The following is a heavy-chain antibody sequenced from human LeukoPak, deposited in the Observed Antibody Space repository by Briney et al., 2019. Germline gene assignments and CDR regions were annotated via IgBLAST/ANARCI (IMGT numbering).Heavy chain of an antibody. CDR1: GGTFITYA. Sequence: SVKVSCKASGGTFITYAISWVRQAPGQGLEWMGRIIPILDTANYAQKFQGRVTITADKPTRPAYMELSSLSPEDTDIYYCAREGRDAYDFDSWGQGTLVTVSS. CDR3: AREGRDAYDFDS. CDR2: IIPILDTA. D-gene: IGHD5-24*01. J-gene: IGHJ5*01. V-gene: IGHV1-69*06.